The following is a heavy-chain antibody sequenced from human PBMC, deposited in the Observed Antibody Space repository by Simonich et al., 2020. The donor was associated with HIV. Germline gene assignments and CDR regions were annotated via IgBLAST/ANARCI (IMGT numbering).Heavy chain of an antibody. CDR3: ARAGRGSGSSFYWYFDL. CDR1: GGSFSGYY. J-gene: IGHJ2*01. Sequence: QVQLQQWGAGLLKPSETLSLTCAVYGGSFSGYYWNWIRPPPGKGLEGVGENNHSGSTNYNPSPKGRVTISVDTSKIQFSLKLSSVTAADTAVYYCARAGRGSGSSFYWYFDLWGRGTLVTVSS. V-gene: IGHV4-34*01. CDR2: NNHSGST. D-gene: IGHD1-26*01.